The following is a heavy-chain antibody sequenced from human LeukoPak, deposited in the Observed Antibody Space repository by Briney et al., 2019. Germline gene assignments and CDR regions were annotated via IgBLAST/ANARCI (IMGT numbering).Heavy chain of an antibody. CDR1: GGSFSGYY. D-gene: IGHD5-24*01. J-gene: IGHJ4*02. CDR2: INHSGST. Sequence: SETLSLTCAVYGGSFSGYYWSWIRQPPGKGLEWIGEINHSGSTNYNPSLKSRVTISVDTSKNQFSLKLSSVTAADTAVYYCARHGISGNFDYWGQGTLVTVSS. V-gene: IGHV4-34*01. CDR3: ARHGISGNFDY.